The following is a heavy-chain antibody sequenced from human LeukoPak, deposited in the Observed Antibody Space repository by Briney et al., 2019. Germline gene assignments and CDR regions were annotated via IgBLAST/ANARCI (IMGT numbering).Heavy chain of an antibody. J-gene: IGHJ6*02. CDR3: TRLAGGPIYYYYYGMDV. Sequence: GGSLRLSCTASGFTFGDYAMSWFRQAPGKGLEWVGFIRSKAYGGTTEYAASVKGRFTISRDDSKSIAYLQMNSLKTEDTAVYYCTRLAGGPIYYYYYGMDVWGQGTTVTVS. D-gene: IGHD6-19*01. CDR2: IRSKAYGGTT. V-gene: IGHV3-49*03. CDR1: GFTFGDYA.